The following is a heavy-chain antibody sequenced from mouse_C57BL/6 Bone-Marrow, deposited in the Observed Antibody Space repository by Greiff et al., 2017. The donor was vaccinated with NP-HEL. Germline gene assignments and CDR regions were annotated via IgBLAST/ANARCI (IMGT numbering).Heavy chain of an antibody. CDR1: GYTFTNYW. Sequence: VQLKESGAELVRPGPSVKMSCKASGYTFTNYWIGWAKQRPGHGLEWIGDIYPGGGYTNYNEKFKGKATLTADKSSSTAYMQFSSLTSEDSAIYYCARSYYSNRYYFDYWGQGTTLTVSS. J-gene: IGHJ2*01. V-gene: IGHV1-63*01. CDR3: ARSYYSNRYYFDY. D-gene: IGHD2-5*01. CDR2: IYPGGGYT.